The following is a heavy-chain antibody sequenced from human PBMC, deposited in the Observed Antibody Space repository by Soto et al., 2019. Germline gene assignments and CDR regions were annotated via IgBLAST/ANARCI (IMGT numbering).Heavy chain of an antibody. J-gene: IGHJ4*02. V-gene: IGHV3-30-3*01. Sequence: PGGSLRLSCAASGFTFSSYAMHWVRQAPGKGLEWVAVISYDGSNKYYADSVKGRFTISRDNSKNTLYLQMNSLRAEDTAVYYCARDPDSSGYPFDYWGQGTLVTVSS. CDR3: ARDPDSSGYPFDY. D-gene: IGHD3-22*01. CDR2: ISYDGSNK. CDR1: GFTFSSYA.